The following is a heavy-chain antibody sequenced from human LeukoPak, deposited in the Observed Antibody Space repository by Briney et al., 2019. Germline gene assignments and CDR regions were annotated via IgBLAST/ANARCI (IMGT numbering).Heavy chain of an antibody. Sequence: GGSLRLSCAASGFTFSSYAMHWVRQAPGKGLEWVAVISHDGTIKYYADSVKGRFTISRDNAKNSLYLQMNSLRAEDTAVYYCARDSYYDILTGYYPFDYWGQGTLVTVSS. CDR1: GFTFSSYA. V-gene: IGHV3-30*04. D-gene: IGHD3-9*01. CDR2: ISHDGTIK. CDR3: ARDSYYDILTGYYPFDY. J-gene: IGHJ4*02.